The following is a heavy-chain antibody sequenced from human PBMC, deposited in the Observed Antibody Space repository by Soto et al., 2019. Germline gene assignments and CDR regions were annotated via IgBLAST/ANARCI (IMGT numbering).Heavy chain of an antibody. Sequence: ASVKVSCKASGYTFISYDISWVRQAPGQGLEWMGWISAYNGNTNYAQKLQGRVTMTTDTSTSTVYTELRSLRSDDTAVYYCAREYCSGGSCYSTFDYWGQGTLVTVSS. CDR2: ISAYNGNT. CDR3: AREYCSGGSCYSTFDY. J-gene: IGHJ4*02. D-gene: IGHD2-15*01. V-gene: IGHV1-18*01. CDR1: GYTFISYD.